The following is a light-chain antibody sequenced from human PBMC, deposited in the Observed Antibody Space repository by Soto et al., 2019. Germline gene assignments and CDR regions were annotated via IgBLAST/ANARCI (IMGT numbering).Light chain of an antibody. CDR1: QSVSSNN. Sequence: EIVLTQSPGTPSLSPGERASLSCRASQSVSSNNLAWYQQKLGRAPRLLISGASRRATGIPDRFSGSGSGTDFTLTITSLEPEDFAVYYCQQYGTSPRTFGQGTRLGIK. J-gene: IGKJ5*01. CDR3: QQYGTSPRT. V-gene: IGKV3-20*01. CDR2: GAS.